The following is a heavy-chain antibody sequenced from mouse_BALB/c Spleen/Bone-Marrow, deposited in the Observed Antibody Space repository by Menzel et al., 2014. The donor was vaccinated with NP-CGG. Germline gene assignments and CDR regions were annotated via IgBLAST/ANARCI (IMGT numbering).Heavy chain of an antibody. CDR2: IYPGDGDT. J-gene: IGHJ4*01. CDR1: GYAFSNYW. CDR3: AKLLRADHAMDY. Sequence: QVQLQQSGAELVRPGSSVKLSCKASGYAFSNYWMNWVKQRPGQGLEWIGQIYPGDGDTTYDGKFKGKATLPADKSSSTPYMQLSSLTSEDSAVYFCAKLLRADHAMDYWGQGTSVTVSS. D-gene: IGHD1-1*01. V-gene: IGHV1-80*01.